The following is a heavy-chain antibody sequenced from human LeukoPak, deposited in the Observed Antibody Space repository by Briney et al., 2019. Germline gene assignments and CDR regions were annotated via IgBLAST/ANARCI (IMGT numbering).Heavy chain of an antibody. Sequence: GSLRLSCAASGFTFSSYEMNWVRQAPGKGLEWVAFIRYDGSNKYYADSVKGRFTISRDNSKNTLYLQMNSLRAEDTAVYYCAKDRYSGYDYAYYFDYWGQGTLVTVSS. CDR3: AKDRYSGYDYAYYFDY. CDR2: IRYDGSNK. J-gene: IGHJ4*02. CDR1: GFTFSSYE. V-gene: IGHV3-30*02. D-gene: IGHD5-12*01.